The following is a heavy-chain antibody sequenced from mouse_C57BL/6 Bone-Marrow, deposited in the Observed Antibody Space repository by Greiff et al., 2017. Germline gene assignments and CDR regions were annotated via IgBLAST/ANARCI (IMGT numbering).Heavy chain of an antibody. D-gene: IGHD1-1*02. CDR2: IDPSDSET. CDR1: GYTFTSYW. V-gene: IGHV1-52*01. J-gene: IGHJ4*01. Sequence: VQLQQPGAELVRPGSSVKLSCKASGYTFTSYWMHWVKQRPIQGLEWIGNIDPSDSETHYNQKFKDKATLTVDKSSSTAYMQLSSLTSEDSAVYYCASGIPYAMDYWGQGTSVTVSS. CDR3: ASGIPYAMDY.